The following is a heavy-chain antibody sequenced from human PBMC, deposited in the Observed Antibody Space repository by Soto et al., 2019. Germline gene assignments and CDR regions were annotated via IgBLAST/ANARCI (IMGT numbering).Heavy chain of an antibody. J-gene: IGHJ4*02. CDR2: IIPILGIA. CDR3: AQGYCSSTSCSLDY. Sequence: QVQLVQSGAEVKKPGSSVQVSCKASGGTFSSYTISWVRQAPGQGLEWMGRIIPILGIANYAQKFQGRVTITADKSTSTAYMELSSLRSEDTAVYYCAQGYCSSTSCSLDYWGQGTLVTVSS. V-gene: IGHV1-69*02. D-gene: IGHD2-2*01. CDR1: GGTFSSYT.